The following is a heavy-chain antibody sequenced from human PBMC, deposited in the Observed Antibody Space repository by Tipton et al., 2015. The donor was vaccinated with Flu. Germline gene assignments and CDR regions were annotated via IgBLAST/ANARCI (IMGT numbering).Heavy chain of an antibody. D-gene: IGHD3-10*01. CDR1: GGSISSDSYY. V-gene: IGHV4-61*02. CDR3: ARGSGSGTFVIFEY. CDR2: IYTSGTT. J-gene: IGHJ4*02. Sequence: TLSLTCTVSGGSISSDSYYWSWIRQPAGKALEWVGRIYTSGTTKYNPSLKSRVTMSIDTSKNQFSLKLTSVTAADTAVYYCARGSGSGTFVIFEYWGQGMLVTVSS.